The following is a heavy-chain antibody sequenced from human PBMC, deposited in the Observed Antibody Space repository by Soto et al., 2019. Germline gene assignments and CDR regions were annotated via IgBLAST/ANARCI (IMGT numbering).Heavy chain of an antibody. CDR3: ASLAVAGAIDY. CDR2: INHSGST. CDR1: GGSISSSNW. V-gene: IGHV4-4*02. D-gene: IGHD6-19*01. Sequence: SETLALTCAVSGGSISSSNWWSWVRQPPGKGLEWIGEINHSGSTNYNPSLKSRVTISVDTSKNQFSLKLSSVTAADTAVYYCASLAVAGAIDYWGQGTLVTVSS. J-gene: IGHJ4*02.